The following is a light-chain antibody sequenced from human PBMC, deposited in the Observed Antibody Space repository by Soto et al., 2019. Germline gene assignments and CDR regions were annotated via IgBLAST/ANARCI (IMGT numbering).Light chain of an antibody. Sequence: DIHLPQYPSTLSASLGDRVTITCRASQTVSHWLAWYQQKPGKAPKLLIFDASSVENGVPSRFSGSGSGTEFTLTITGLQPDDFATYYCQQYNTYWTFGQGTKVDI. CDR1: QTVSHW. V-gene: IGKV1-5*01. CDR3: QQYNTYWT. CDR2: DAS. J-gene: IGKJ1*01.